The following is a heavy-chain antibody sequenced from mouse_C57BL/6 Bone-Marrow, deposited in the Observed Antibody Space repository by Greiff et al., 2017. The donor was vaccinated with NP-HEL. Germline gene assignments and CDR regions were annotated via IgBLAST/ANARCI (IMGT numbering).Heavy chain of an antibody. CDR2: IYSRSGNT. Sequence: QVQLQQSGAELARPGASVKLSCKASGYTFTSYGISWVKQRTGQGLEWIGEIYSRSGNTYYNEKFKGKATLTADKSSRAAYMGLRRVTSEDSAVYFCGVGEGSYEGWVAYRGQGTLVTVSA. J-gene: IGHJ3*01. CDR1: GYTFTSYG. CDR3: GVGEGSYEGWVAY. V-gene: IGHV1-81*01. D-gene: IGHD1-1*02.